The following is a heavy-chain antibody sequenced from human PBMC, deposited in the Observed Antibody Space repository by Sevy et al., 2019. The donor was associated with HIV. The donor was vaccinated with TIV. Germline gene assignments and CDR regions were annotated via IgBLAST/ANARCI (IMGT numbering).Heavy chain of an antibody. D-gene: IGHD2-2*01. V-gene: IGHV3-33*01. CDR1: GFTFSNYG. CDR3: ARGPLRYCSSSSCYEGDYYYYGMDV. J-gene: IGHJ6*02. CDR2: IRYDGNNK. Sequence: GGSLRLSCAASGFTFSNYGIHWVRQAPGKGLEWVAVIRYDGNNKEYTKSVKGRITISRDNSKNTLYLQVNSLRAEDTAVYYCARGPLRYCSSSSCYEGDYYYYGMDVWGQGTTVTVSS.